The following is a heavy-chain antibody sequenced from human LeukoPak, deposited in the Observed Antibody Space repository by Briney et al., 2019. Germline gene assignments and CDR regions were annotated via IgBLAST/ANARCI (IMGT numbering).Heavy chain of an antibody. V-gene: IGHV3-9*03. Sequence: PGRSLRLSCAASGFTFDDYAMHWVRHAPGKGLEWVSGISWNSGSIGYADSVKGRFTISRDNAKNSLYLQMNSLRAEDIALYYCARAPYYYGSGSPSYFDYWGQGTLVTVSS. CDR3: ARAPYYYGSGSPSYFDY. D-gene: IGHD3-10*01. J-gene: IGHJ4*02. CDR2: ISWNSGSI. CDR1: GFTFDDYA.